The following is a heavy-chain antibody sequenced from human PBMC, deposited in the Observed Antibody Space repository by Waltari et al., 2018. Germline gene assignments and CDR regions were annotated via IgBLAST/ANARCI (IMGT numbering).Heavy chain of an antibody. D-gene: IGHD3-22*01. J-gene: IGHJ4*02. CDR3: ARDTAVVVRRGYFDY. V-gene: IGHV1-69*08. CDR1: GGTFSSYA. Sequence: QVQLVQSGAEVKKPGSSVTVSCKASGGTFSSYAISWVRQAPGQGLEWMGRIIPIFGTANYAQKFQGRVTITADKSTSTAYMELSSLRSEDTAVHYCARDTAVVVRRGYFDYWGQGTLVTVSS. CDR2: IIPIFGTA.